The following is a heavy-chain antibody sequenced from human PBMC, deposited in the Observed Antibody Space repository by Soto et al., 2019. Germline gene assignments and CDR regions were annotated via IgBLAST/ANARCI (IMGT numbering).Heavy chain of an antibody. CDR1: GFTFDDYA. D-gene: IGHD2-2*01. V-gene: IGHV3-9*01. CDR2: ISWNSGSI. J-gene: IGHJ3*02. CDR3: AKGFEGRYCSSTSCYDAFDI. Sequence: EAQLVESGGGLVQPGRSLRLSCAASGFTFDDYAMHWVRQAPGKGLEWVSGISWNSGSIGYADSVKGRFTISRDNAKNSLYLQMNSLRAEDTALYYCAKGFEGRYCSSTSCYDAFDIWGQGTMVTVSS.